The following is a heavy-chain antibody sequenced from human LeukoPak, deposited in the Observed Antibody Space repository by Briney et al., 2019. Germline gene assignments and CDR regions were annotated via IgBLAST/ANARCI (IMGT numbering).Heavy chain of an antibody. D-gene: IGHD1-26*01. V-gene: IGHV1-18*01. CDR1: GYTFTSYG. J-gene: IGHJ4*02. CDR2: ISAYNGNT. Sequence: ASVKVSCKASGYTFTSYGISWVRQAPGQGLEWMGWISAYNGNTNYAQKLQGRVTMTRDTSISTAYMELTSLTSDDTAAYYCARDPIDGYYHFDYWGQGTLVSVSS. CDR3: ARDPIDGYYHFDY.